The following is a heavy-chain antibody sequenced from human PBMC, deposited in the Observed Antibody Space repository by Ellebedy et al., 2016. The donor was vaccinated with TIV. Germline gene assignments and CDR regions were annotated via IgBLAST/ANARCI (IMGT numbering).Heavy chain of an antibody. CDR1: GYTFTANY. D-gene: IGHD6-25*01. V-gene: IGHV1-2*02. J-gene: IGHJ6*02. CDR2: INPDSGGT. Sequence: ASVKVSCKASGYTFTANYIHWVRQAPGKGLEWMGWINPDSGGTNFAQKFQGRVTMTRDTSINTVYMELNRLESDDTAVYYCARVRRGSSGLDVWGQGTTVTVS. CDR3: ARVRRGSSGLDV.